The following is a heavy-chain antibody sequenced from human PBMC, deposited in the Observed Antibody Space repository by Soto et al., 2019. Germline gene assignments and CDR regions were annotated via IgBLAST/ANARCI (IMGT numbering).Heavy chain of an antibody. CDR1: GFALTISGVG. J-gene: IGHJ4*02. Sequence: SGPTLVNPTQTLTLTCTVSGFALTISGVGVGWIRQPPGEALEWLALVLWNDDRRYSPSLKSRLTITKDTSKNQVVLTLTNLDPVDTATYYCVRPGYSTSRTAFDYWGQGTLVTVSS. V-gene: IGHV2-5*01. D-gene: IGHD6-13*01. CDR2: VLWNDDR. CDR3: VRPGYSTSRTAFDY.